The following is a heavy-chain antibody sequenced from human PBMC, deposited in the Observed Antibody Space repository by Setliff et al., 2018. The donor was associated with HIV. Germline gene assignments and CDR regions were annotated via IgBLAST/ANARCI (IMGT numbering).Heavy chain of an antibody. J-gene: IGHJ6*03. D-gene: IGHD3-3*01. CDR1: GGSISSYY. CDR2: IYHSGST. Sequence: SETLSLTCTVSGGSISSYYWSWIRQPPGKRLEWIGSIYHSGSTYYNPSLKSRVTISVDTSKNYFSLKLTSVTAADTAVYYCAKHGGFWNGILYYYFYMDVWGKGTTVTVSS. V-gene: IGHV4-39*01. CDR3: AKHGGFWNGILYYYFYMDV.